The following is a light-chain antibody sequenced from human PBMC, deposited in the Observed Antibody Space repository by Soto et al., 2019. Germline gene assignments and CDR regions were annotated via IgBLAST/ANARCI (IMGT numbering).Light chain of an antibody. CDR2: EVS. Sequence: QSALTQPASVSGSPGQSITISCTGTSSDFGSYNLVSWYQQHPGKAPKLMIYEVSKRPSGVSNRFSGSKSGNTASLTISGLQAEDEADYYCCSYAGSSTWVFGTGTKLTVL. CDR1: SSDFGSYNL. J-gene: IGLJ1*01. CDR3: CSYAGSSTWV. V-gene: IGLV2-23*02.